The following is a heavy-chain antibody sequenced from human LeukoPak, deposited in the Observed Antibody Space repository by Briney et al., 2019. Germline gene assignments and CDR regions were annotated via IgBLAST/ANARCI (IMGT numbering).Heavy chain of an antibody. J-gene: IGHJ4*02. CDR1: GFTISSYW. CDR3: VRDPSAYCGGDCPDY. Sequence: GGSLRLSCAASGFTISSYWMSWVRQAPGKGLEWVANIKQDGSEKYYVDSVEGRFTISRDNAKNSLYLQMNSLRAEDTAVYYCVRDPSAYCGGDCPDYWGQGTLVTVSS. CDR2: IKQDGSEK. D-gene: IGHD2-21*02. V-gene: IGHV3-7*01.